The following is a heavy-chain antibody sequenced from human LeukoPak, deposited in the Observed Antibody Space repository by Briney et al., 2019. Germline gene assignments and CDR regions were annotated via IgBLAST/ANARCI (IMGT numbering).Heavy chain of an antibody. D-gene: IGHD5-24*01. V-gene: IGHV4-59*01. CDR2: IYYSGST. CDR3: ARAAREMATTPDFDY. J-gene: IGHJ4*02. CDR1: GGSISSYY. Sequence: PSETLSLTCTVSGGSISSYYWSWTRLPPGKGLEWIGYIYYSGSTNYNPSLKSRVTISVDTSKNQFSLKLSSVTAADTAVYYCARAAREMATTPDFDYWGQGTLVTVSS.